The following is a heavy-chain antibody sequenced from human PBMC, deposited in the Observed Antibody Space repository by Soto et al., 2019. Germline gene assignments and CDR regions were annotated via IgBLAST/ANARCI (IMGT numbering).Heavy chain of an antibody. Sequence: ASVKVSFKASGYTFTGYYMHWVRQAPGQGLEWMGWINPNSGGTNYAQKFQGWVTMTRDTSISTAYMELSRLRSDDTAVYYCARGRGELYDAFDIWGQGTMVTVSS. V-gene: IGHV1-2*04. D-gene: IGHD3-10*01. CDR3: ARGRGELYDAFDI. CDR2: INPNSGGT. J-gene: IGHJ3*02. CDR1: GYTFTGYY.